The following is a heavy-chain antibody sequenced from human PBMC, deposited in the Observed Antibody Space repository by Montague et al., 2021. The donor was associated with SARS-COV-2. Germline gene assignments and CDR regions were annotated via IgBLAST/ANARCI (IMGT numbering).Heavy chain of an antibody. CDR2: IYYSWST. J-gene: IGHJ5*02. CDR1: GGSISSYY. Sequence: SETLSLTCTVSGGSISSYYWSWIRQPPGKGLEWVGYIYYSWSTNYNPSLKSRGTISVDTSKNQFSLKLSSGTAADTAVYYCARYHPVGGVRPWGQGTLVTVSS. V-gene: IGHV4-59*08. D-gene: IGHD2-8*02. CDR3: ARYHPVGGVRP.